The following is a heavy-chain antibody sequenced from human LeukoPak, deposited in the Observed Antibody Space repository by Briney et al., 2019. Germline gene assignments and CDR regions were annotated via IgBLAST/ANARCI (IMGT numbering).Heavy chain of an antibody. CDR1: GGSISSHY. CDR3: ARVPWYYDSSGYPGHYYYTHV. V-gene: IGHV4-59*11. CDR2: ISYSGRT. D-gene: IGHD3-22*01. Sequence: PSETLSLTCTVSGGSISSHYWSWIRQPPGKGLEWIGDISYSGRTNYSPSLKSRVLISVDTSKNQFSLTLSSVTAAATAVYYCARVPWYYDSSGYPGHYYYTHVWRKGTTVTVSS. J-gene: IGHJ6*03.